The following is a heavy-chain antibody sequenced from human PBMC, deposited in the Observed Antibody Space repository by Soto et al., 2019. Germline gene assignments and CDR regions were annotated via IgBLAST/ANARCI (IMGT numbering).Heavy chain of an antibody. Sequence: GGSLRLSCAASAFTFSSYSMAWVRQAPGKGLEWVSTITGSGNSAYYVDSVKGRFTISXXXXXXTXHXQXXXLRVXDTAIYYCAKEAALIGYHSGPRSDSWA. J-gene: IGHJ5*01. CDR3: AKEAALIGYHSGPRSDS. CDR1: AFTFSSYS. D-gene: IGHD5-12*01. V-gene: IGHV3-23*01. CDR2: ITGSGNSA.